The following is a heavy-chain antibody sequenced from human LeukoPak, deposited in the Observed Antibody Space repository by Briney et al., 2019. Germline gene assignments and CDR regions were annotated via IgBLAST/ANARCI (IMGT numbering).Heavy chain of an antibody. J-gene: IGHJ4*02. Sequence: GGSLRLSCATSGFPFETNAMSWVRQAPGKGLEWVATIGNTETFYADSVTGRFAISRDNSKNTVNLQMNRLRVEDTAIYYCAKDWIQFNRVFDCFDSWGQGTLVTVSS. CDR3: AKDWIQFNRVFDCFDS. D-gene: IGHD5-18*01. V-gene: IGHV3-23*01. CDR2: IGNTET. CDR1: GFPFETNA.